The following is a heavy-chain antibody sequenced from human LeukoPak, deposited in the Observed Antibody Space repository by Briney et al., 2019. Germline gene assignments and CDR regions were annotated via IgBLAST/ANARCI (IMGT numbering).Heavy chain of an antibody. CDR3: ASGAFRDGYNYFDY. CDR2: IIPIFGTA. D-gene: IGHD5-24*01. CDR1: GGTFSSHA. V-gene: IGHV1-69*13. J-gene: IGHJ4*02. Sequence: ASVKVSCKASGGTFSSHAISWVRQAPGQGLEWMGGIIPIFGTANYAQKFQGRVTITADESTSTAYMELSSLRSEDTAVYYCASGAFRDGYNYFDYWGQGTLVTVSS.